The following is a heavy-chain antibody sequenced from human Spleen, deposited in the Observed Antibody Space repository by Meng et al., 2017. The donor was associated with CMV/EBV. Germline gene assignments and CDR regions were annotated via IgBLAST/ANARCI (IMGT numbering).Heavy chain of an antibody. V-gene: IGHV1-69*13. J-gene: IGHJ5*02. CDR1: GYTFTNYG. CDR3: ARDGIGP. D-gene: IGHD1-26*01. CDR2: IIHIFGTA. Sequence: GGEVKKPWASVKVSCKASGYTFTNYGITWVRQAPGQGLEWMGGIIHIFGTANYEQKFQGRVTITADESTSTAYMELSNLRSEDTAVYYCARDGIGPWGQGTLVTVSS.